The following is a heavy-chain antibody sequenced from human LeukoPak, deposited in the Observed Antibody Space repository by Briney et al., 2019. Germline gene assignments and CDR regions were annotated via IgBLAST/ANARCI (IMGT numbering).Heavy chain of an antibody. Sequence: GGSLRLSCAASGFTFSSYAMSWVRQAPGKGLEWVSAISGSGGSTYYADSVKGRFTISRDNSKNTPYLQMNSLRAEDTAVYYCATSPPDFWSGYYLFDYWGQGTLVTVSS. CDR2: ISGSGGST. CDR3: ATSPPDFWSGYYLFDY. D-gene: IGHD3-3*01. J-gene: IGHJ4*02. V-gene: IGHV3-23*01. CDR1: GFTFSSYA.